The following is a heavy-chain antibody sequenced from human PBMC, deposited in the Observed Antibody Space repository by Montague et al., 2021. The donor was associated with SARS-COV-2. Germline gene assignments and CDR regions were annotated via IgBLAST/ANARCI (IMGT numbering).Heavy chain of an antibody. V-gene: IGHV4-34*01. CDR1: GGSFSGYY. J-gene: IGHJ6*02. D-gene: IGHD3-10*01. CDR3: ARDPGGAYGMDV. CDR2: INHSGST. Sequence: SETLSLTCAVYGGSFSGYYWSWIRQPPGKGLGWIGEINHSGSTNYNPSLKSRVTISVDTSKNQFSLKLSSVTAADTAVYYCARDPGGAYGMDVWGQGTTVTVSS.